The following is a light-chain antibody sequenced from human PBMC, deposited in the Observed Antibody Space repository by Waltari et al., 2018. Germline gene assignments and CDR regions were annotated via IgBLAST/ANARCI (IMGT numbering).Light chain of an antibody. CDR2: WAS. J-gene: IGKJ3*01. V-gene: IGKV4-1*01. CDR1: QSVLSSSSSKSY. Sequence: DIVLTQSPDSLAVSLGERATIHCKSSQSVLSSSSSKSYLAWYQQKAGQPPKMLIYWASTRESGVPDRFSGGGSGTDFTLTISSLQAEDVAVYYCQQYYTTPTFGPGTKVHIK. CDR3: QQYYTTPT.